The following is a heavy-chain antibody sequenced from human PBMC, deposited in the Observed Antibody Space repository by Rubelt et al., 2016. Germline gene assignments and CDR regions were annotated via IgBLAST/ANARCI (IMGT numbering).Heavy chain of an antibody. D-gene: IGHD2-2*03. CDR2: INPSGGST. J-gene: IGHJ4*02. CDR1: GGTFSSYA. Sequence: LVQSGAEVKKPGSSVKVSCKASGGTFSSYAISWVRQAPGQGLEWMGIINPSGGSTSYAQKFQGRVTMTRDTSTSTAYMELSSLRSEDTAVYYCARVPAGYCSSTSCYVSDYWGQGTLVTVSS. CDR3: ARVPAGYCSSTSCYVSDY. V-gene: IGHV1-46*01.